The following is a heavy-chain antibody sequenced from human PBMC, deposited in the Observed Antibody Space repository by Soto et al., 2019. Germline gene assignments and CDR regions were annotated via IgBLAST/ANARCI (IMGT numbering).Heavy chain of an antibody. D-gene: IGHD3-22*01. J-gene: IGHJ4*02. CDR2: ISGSGGST. CDR3: AKGDDDSSGYYPFDY. CDR1: GFTFSSYA. V-gene: IGHV3-23*01. Sequence: EVQLLESGGGLVQPGGSLRLSCAVSGFTFSSYAMSWVRQAPGKGLEWVSAISGSGGSTYYADSVKGRFTISRDNSKNTLYLQMNSLRAEDTAVYYCAKGDDDSSGYYPFDYWGQGTLVTVSS.